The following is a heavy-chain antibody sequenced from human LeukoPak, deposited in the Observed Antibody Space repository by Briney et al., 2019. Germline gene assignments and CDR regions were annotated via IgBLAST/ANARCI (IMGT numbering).Heavy chain of an antibody. CDR1: GFTFSSYW. D-gene: IGHD4-23*01. Sequence: GSLRLSCAASGFTFSSYWMSWVRQPPGKGLEWIGEINHSGSTNYNPSLKSRVTISVDTSKNQFSLKLSSVTAADTAVYYCARLMTTVVRGPFDYWGQGTLVTVPS. J-gene: IGHJ4*02. CDR2: INHSGST. CDR3: ARLMTTVVRGPFDY. V-gene: IGHV4-34*01.